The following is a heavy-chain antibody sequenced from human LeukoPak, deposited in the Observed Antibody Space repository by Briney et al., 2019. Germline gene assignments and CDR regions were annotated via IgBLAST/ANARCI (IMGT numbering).Heavy chain of an antibody. J-gene: IGHJ4*02. D-gene: IGHD3-16*01. CDR3: ARVFGRRYFDY. CDR1: GYTFTGHY. CDR2: INPNSGGT. Sequence: ASVKVSCKASGYTFTGHYMHWVRQAPGQGPEWMGWINPNSGGTSSAQKFQGRVTMTRDTSISTAYMELSRLRSDDTAVYYCARVFGRRYFDYWGQGTLVTVSS. V-gene: IGHV1-2*02.